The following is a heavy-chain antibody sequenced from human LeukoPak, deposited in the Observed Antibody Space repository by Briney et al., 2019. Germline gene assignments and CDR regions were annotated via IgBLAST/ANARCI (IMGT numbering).Heavy chain of an antibody. D-gene: IGHD3-22*01. CDR3: AKDQSITTIVGQEYYFDY. J-gene: IGHJ4*02. Sequence: GGSLRLSCAASGFTFSTYGMHWVRQAPGKGMEWVAFIRSDGSNKYYADSVKGRLTISRDKSKNTLYLQMNSPRAEDTALYYCAKDQSITTIVGQEYYFDYWGQGTLVTVSS. CDR2: IRSDGSNK. V-gene: IGHV3-30*02. CDR1: GFTFSTYG.